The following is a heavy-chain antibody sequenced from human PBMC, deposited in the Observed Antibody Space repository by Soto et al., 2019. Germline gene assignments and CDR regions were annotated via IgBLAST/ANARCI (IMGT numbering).Heavy chain of an antibody. CDR1: GFSLRTSEVG. J-gene: IGHJ4*02. CDR2: IYWDDDK. CDR3: AHRFDWYYFNY. D-gene: IGHD3-9*01. V-gene: IGHV2-5*02. Sequence: QITLTESGPTLVKPTQTLTLTCTFSGFSLRTSEVGVGWIRQPPGKALEWLALIYWDDDKRYSPSLKSRLTTTKDPSKNQVVLTMTNMDPADTATYYCAHRFDWYYFNYWGRGTVVTVSS.